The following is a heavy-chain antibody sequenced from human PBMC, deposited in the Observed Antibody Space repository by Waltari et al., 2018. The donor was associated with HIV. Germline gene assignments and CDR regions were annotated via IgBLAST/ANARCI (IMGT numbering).Heavy chain of an antibody. Sequence: QVYLMQSGAEVKMPGSSVKMSCKSSGSMFTGYFIQWVRRAPGQGLVWMVVNNPRGGKTTYAQKFQGRVTMTTDTSTPTVYKESNSLRPDDTAVYFCARGGPFYYASSCPDYGVQGTLVAVTS. CDR1: GSMFTGYF. D-gene: IGHD3-22*01. J-gene: IGHJ4*02. CDR2: NNPRGGKT. CDR3: ARGGPFYYASSCPDY. V-gene: IGHV1-46*01.